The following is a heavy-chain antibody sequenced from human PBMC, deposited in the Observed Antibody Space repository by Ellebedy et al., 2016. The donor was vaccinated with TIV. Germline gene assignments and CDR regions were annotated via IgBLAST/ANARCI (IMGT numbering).Heavy chain of an antibody. CDR2: IIPILGRP. CDR3: ATDNRYSYGYRFNF. CDR1: GGTFSSFG. V-gene: IGHV1-69*04. Sequence: ASVKVSCKASGGTFSSFGINWVRQAPGQGLEWMGRIIPILGRPDYAQTFQGRATIYADKSTGTPYLELSPLRSEDTAVYYCATDNRYSYGYRFNFWGQGTLVIVSS. D-gene: IGHD5-18*01. J-gene: IGHJ4*02.